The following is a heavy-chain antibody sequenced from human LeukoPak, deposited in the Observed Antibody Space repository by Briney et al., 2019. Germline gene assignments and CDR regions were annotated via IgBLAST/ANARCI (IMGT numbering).Heavy chain of an antibody. CDR2: IYYSGST. V-gene: IGHV4-59*01. Sequence: SETLSLTCTVSGGSISSYYWSWIRQPPGKGLEWIGYIYYSGSTNYNPSLKSRVTISVDTSKNQFSLKLSSVTAADTAVYYCARGVAVAGTGFDYWGQGTLVTISS. CDR1: GGSISSYY. D-gene: IGHD6-19*01. CDR3: ARGVAVAGTGFDY. J-gene: IGHJ4*02.